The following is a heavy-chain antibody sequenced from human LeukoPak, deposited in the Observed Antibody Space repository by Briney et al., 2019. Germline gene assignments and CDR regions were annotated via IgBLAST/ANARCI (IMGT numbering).Heavy chain of an antibody. CDR2: INHSGST. J-gene: IGHJ5*02. CDR1: GGSFSGYY. CDR3: ARHYGP. V-gene: IGHV4-34*01. Sequence: TTETLSLTCAVYGGSFSGYYWSWIRQPPGKGLEWIGEINHSGSTNYNPSLKSRVTISVDTSKNQFSLKLNSVTAADTAVYYCARHYGPCGQGTLVTVSS. D-gene: IGHD3-16*01.